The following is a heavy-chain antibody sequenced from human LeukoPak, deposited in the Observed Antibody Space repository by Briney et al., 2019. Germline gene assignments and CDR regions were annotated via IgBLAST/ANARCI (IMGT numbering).Heavy chain of an antibody. CDR2: IYYSVST. D-gene: IGHD1-26*01. CDR3: ARGLVGATYYYYDMDV. Sequence: PSETLSLTCTVSGGSISSYYWSWIRQPPGKGLEWIGYIYYSVSTNYNPSLKSRVTISVDTSTNQFSLKLSSVTAAHTAVYYCARGLVGATYYYYDMDVWGKGTTVTVSS. CDR1: GGSISSYY. V-gene: IGHV4-59*01. J-gene: IGHJ6*03.